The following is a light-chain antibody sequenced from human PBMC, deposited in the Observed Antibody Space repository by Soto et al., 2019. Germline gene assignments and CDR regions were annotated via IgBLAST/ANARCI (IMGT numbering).Light chain of an antibody. CDR3: QQRSNWRRT. CDR2: DAS. V-gene: IGKV3-11*01. J-gene: IGKJ1*01. Sequence: EIVLTQSPATLSLSPGERATLSCRASQSVSSYLAWYQQKPGQAPRLLIYDASNRATGIPARFSGSGSGTVFTLTISSLEPGDFAVYYCQQRSNWRRTFGQGTKVEIK. CDR1: QSVSSY.